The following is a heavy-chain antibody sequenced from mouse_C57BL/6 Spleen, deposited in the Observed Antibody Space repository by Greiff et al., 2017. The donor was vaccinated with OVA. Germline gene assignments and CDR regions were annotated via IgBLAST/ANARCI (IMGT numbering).Heavy chain of an antibody. V-gene: IGHV1-9*01. D-gene: IGHD1-1*01. CDR3: ARGGYYYGSSYAWFAY. CDR2: ILPGSGST. Sequence: QVQLQQSGAELMKPGASVKLSCKATGYTFTGYWIEWVKQRPGHGLEWIGEILPGSGSTNYNEKFKGKATFTADTSSNTAYMQLSILTTEDSAIYYCARGGYYYGSSYAWFAYWGQGTLVTVSA. CDR1: GYTFTGYW. J-gene: IGHJ3*01.